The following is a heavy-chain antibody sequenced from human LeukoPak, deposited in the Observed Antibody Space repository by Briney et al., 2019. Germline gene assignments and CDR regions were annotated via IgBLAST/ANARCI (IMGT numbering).Heavy chain of an antibody. Sequence: GASVKVSCKASGYTFTSYGISWVRQAPGQGLEWMGWISAYNGNTNYAQKLQGRVTMTTDTSTSTAYMELRSLRSDDTAVYYCARVGERLGYCSSTSCFNWFDPWGQGTLVTVSS. D-gene: IGHD2-2*01. V-gene: IGHV1-18*04. CDR2: ISAYNGNT. CDR3: ARVGERLGYCSSTSCFNWFDP. J-gene: IGHJ5*02. CDR1: GYTFTSYG.